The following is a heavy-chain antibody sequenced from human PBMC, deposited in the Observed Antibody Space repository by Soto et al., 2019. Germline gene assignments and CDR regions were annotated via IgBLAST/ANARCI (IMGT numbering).Heavy chain of an antibody. Sequence: TSETLSLTCAVYGGSFSGYYWSWIRQPPGKGLEWIGEINHSGSTNYNPSLKSRVTISVDTSKNQFSLKLSSVTAADTAVYYCASLRRYYGSGRFIGWYYYYGMDVWGQGTTVTVSS. CDR3: ASLRRYYGSGRFIGWYYYYGMDV. CDR1: GGSFSGYY. D-gene: IGHD3-10*01. J-gene: IGHJ6*02. CDR2: INHSGST. V-gene: IGHV4-34*01.